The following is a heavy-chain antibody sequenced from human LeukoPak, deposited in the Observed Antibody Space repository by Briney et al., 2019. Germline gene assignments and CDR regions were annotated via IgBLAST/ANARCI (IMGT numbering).Heavy chain of an antibody. D-gene: IGHD3-16*02. J-gene: IGHJ4*02. CDR3: ARAHNYDYVWGSYRSPYYFDY. V-gene: IGHV1-2*06. CDR1: GYTFTGYY. CDR2: INPNSGGT. Sequence: ASVKVSCKASGYTFTGYYMHWVRQAPGQGLEWMGRINPNSGGTNYAQKFQGRVTMTRDTSISTAYVELGRLRSDDTAVYYCARAHNYDYVWGSYRSPYYFDYWGQGTLVTVSS.